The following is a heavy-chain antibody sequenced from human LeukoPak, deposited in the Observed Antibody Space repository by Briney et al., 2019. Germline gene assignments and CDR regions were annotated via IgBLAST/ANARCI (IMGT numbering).Heavy chain of an antibody. D-gene: IGHD3-10*01. CDR2: IYSGGST. Sequence: GGSLRLSCAASGFTVSSNYMSWVRQAPGKGLEWVSVIYSGGSTYYADSVKGRFTISRDNSKNTMTLQMNSLRAEDTAVYFCAKDRGFSYLDVWGKGTTVTVSS. CDR3: AKDRGFSYLDV. CDR1: GFTVSSNY. V-gene: IGHV3-53*01. J-gene: IGHJ6*03.